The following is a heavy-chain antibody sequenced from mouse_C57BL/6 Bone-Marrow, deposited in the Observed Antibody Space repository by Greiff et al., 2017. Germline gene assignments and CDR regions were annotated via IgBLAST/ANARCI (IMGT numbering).Heavy chain of an antibody. V-gene: IGHV1-5*01. CDR2: IYPGHSDT. Sequence: VQLQQSGTVLARPGASVKMSCKTSGYTFTSYWMHWVKQRPGQGLEWIGAIYPGHSDTSYNQKFKSKAKLTAVTSASTAYMELSSLTTEDSAVYYCTRAYDYDGDYGGQGTTLTVSS. CDR3: TRAYDYDGDY. CDR1: GYTFTSYW. J-gene: IGHJ2*01. D-gene: IGHD2-4*01.